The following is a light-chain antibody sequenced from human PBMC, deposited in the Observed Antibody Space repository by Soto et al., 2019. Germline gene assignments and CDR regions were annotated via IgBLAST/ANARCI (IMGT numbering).Light chain of an antibody. J-gene: IGKJ1*01. CDR2: GTS. CDR1: QSVSSKY. CDR3: QQYGTSLWT. Sequence: EVVLTQSPGSLSLSPGEGATLSCRASQSVSSKYLGWYQQKPGQTPRLLIYGTSTRASGIPDRFSGSGSGTDFTLTISRLEPEDFAVYYCQQYGTSLWTFGQGNKIEIK. V-gene: IGKV3-20*01.